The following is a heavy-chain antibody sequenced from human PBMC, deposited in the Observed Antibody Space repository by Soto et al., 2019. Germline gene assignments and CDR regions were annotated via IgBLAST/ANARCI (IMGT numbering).Heavy chain of an antibody. CDR2: INAGNGNT. J-gene: IGHJ5*02. CDR3: ARGFRGGDAEWFDH. V-gene: IGHV1-3*01. D-gene: IGHD2-21*02. CDR1: GYTFTSYA. Sequence: ASVKVSCKASGYTFTSYAMHWVRQAPGQRLEWMGWINAGNGNTKYSQKFQGRVTITRDTSASTAYMELRRLRYEDKALYYCARGFRGGDAEWFDHWGQGTLVTV.